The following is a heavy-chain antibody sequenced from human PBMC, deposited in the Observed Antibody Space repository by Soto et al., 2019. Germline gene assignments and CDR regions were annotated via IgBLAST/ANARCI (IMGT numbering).Heavy chain of an antibody. CDR1: GFTFSRYW. Sequence: GGSLRLSCAASGFTFSRYWMSWVRQAPGKGLEWVANIKQDGSEKYYADSVKGRFTISRDNSMNTVSLQMNSLRAEDTAMYYCAKDRSGSVHVVATSGLDFWGQGALVTVSS. V-gene: IGHV3-7*01. CDR3: AKDRSGSVHVVATSGLDF. J-gene: IGHJ4*02. D-gene: IGHD5-12*01. CDR2: IKQDGSEK.